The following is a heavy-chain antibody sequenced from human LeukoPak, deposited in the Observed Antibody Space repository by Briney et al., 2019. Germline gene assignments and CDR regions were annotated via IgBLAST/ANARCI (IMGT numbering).Heavy chain of an antibody. J-gene: IGHJ4*02. Sequence: GGSLRLFCAASGFGFSAAHMHWVRQASGKGLEWVGRIIGKGDNYATAYGAPVKGRFTISRDDSKNTAYLQMNNLRTDDTAAYYCSAAVITRFDYWGQGALVTVSS. CDR1: GFGFSAAH. CDR2: IIGKGDNYAT. CDR3: SAAVITRFDY. V-gene: IGHV3-73*01. D-gene: IGHD4-23*01.